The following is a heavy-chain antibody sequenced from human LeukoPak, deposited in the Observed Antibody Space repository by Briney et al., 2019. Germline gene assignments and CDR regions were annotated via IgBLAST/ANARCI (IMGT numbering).Heavy chain of an antibody. CDR1: GYSISSGYY. CDR3: ARVGDGGVIVH. CDR2: IYHSGST. J-gene: IGHJ5*02. Sequence: SETLSLTCTVSGYSISSGYYWGWIRQPPGKGLEWIGSIYHSGSTYYNPSLKSRVTISVDTSKNQFSLKLSSVTAADTAVYYCARVGDGGVIVHWGQGTLVTVSS. V-gene: IGHV4-38-2*02. D-gene: IGHD3-16*01.